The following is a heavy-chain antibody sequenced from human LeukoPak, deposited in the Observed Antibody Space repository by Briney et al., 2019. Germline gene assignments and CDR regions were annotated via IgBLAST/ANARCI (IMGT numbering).Heavy chain of an antibody. J-gene: IGHJ6*03. CDR2: INWNGAST. V-gene: IGHV3-20*04. Sequence: RPGGSLRLSCAASGFSFDDLGMTWVRQVPGKGLEWVAGINWNGASTGYADSVRGRFTISRDNAKNSLYLQINSLRAEDTALYYCARAVCPTIKFCDSSYFMDVWGKGTTVNVS. D-gene: IGHD6-6*01. CDR3: ARAVCPTIKFCDSSYFMDV. CDR1: GFSFDDLG.